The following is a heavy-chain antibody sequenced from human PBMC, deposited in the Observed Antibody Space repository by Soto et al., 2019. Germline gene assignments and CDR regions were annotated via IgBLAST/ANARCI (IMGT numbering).Heavy chain of an antibody. CDR1: GDTISSYY. Sequence: SETMSLTCSVSGDTISSYYWSWIRQPPGKGLEWIGYIYYSGSTNYNPSFKSRVTISVDTPKNQFSLKLTSVTAADTAVYYCARGVATIGPWGQGTLVTVSS. D-gene: IGHD5-12*01. V-gene: IGHV4-59*01. J-gene: IGHJ5*02. CDR2: IYYSGST. CDR3: ARGVATIGP.